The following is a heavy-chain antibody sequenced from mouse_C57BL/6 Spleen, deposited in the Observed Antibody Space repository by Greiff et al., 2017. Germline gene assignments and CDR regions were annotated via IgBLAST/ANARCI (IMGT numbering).Heavy chain of an antibody. J-gene: IGHJ2*01. CDR2: ISDGGSYT. CDR1: GFTFSSYA. V-gene: IGHV5-4*01. CDR3: ARDTTVVATD. Sequence: EVQLVESGGGLVKPGGSLKLSCAASGFTFSSYAMSWVRQTPEKRLEWVATISDGGSYTCYPDNVKGRFTISRDNAKNNLYLQMSHLKSEDTAMYYCARDTTVVATDWGQGTTLTVSS. D-gene: IGHD1-1*01.